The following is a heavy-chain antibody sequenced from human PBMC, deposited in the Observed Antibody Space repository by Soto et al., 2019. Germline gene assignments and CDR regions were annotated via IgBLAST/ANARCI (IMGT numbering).Heavy chain of an antibody. D-gene: IGHD4-4*01. CDR2: ISPIFGTA. J-gene: IGHJ6*02. Sequence: QVQLVQSGAEVKKPGSSVKVSCKTSGGTFSDFAISWVRQAPGQGLEWMGGISPIFGTADSAQKFQDRVTITADETTDTAYIELSSLRSEDTAVYYCAVAGGLQFEEFYFYGMDFWGQGTTVTVSS. CDR3: AVAGGLQFEEFYFYGMDF. V-gene: IGHV1-69*01. CDR1: GGTFSDFA.